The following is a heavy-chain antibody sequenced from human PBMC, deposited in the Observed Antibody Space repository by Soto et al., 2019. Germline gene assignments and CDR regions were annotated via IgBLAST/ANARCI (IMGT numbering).Heavy chain of an antibody. D-gene: IGHD3-10*01. CDR3: ASGSSDSYPGSRIFDF. Sequence: GGSLRLSCAASRLTFNNYAMTWVRQAPGKGLEWVSSISGSDRSTYHADSVKGRFTISRDNSKNTLYLQMSSLRVDDSAVYYCASGSSDSYPGSRIFDFWGRGTLVTVSS. J-gene: IGHJ4*02. CDR1: RLTFNNYA. CDR2: ISGSDRST. V-gene: IGHV3-23*01.